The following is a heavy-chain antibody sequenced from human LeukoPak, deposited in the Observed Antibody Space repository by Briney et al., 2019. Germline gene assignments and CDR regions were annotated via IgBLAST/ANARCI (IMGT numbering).Heavy chain of an antibody. V-gene: IGHV3-49*03. D-gene: IGHD6-6*01. CDR2: IRSKAYGGTT. CDR3: TSRIAARSAIFDY. CDR1: GFTFGDYA. Sequence: GGSLRLSCTASGFTFGDYAMSWFRQAPGKGPEWVGFIRSKAYGGTTEYAASVKGRFTISRDDSKSIAYLQMNSLKTEDTAVYYCTSRIAARSAIFDYWGQGTLVTVSS. J-gene: IGHJ4*02.